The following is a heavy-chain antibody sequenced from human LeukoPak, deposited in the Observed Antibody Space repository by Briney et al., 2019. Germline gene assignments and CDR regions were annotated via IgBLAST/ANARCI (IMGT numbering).Heavy chain of an antibody. CDR3: ARGPPRGKNYYMDV. CDR1: GFTFSSFD. Sequence: GGSLRLTCPACGFTFSSFDMHWVRQPTGQGRAGVSTIGTASDTYYPGAVEARFTLSRDNAKNAMYLQMNSLTAGDTAVYYGARGPPRGKNYYMDVWGKGTTVTVSS. V-gene: IGHV3-13*01. D-gene: IGHD1-1*01. J-gene: IGHJ6*03. CDR2: IGTASDT.